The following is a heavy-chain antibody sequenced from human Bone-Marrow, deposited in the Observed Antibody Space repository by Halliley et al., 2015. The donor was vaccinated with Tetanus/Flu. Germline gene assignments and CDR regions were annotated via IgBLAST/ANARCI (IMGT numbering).Heavy chain of an antibody. Sequence: PGKGLAWIGYIPFSGSTNYNPPLNIRVTISVGSSKHQFSLQLISLTAADTAVYYCARGSCWCDSWGQGTLVTVSS. CDR3: ARGSCWCDS. V-gene: IGHV4-59*01. D-gene: IGHD6-19*01. J-gene: IGHJ5*01. CDR2: IPFSGST.